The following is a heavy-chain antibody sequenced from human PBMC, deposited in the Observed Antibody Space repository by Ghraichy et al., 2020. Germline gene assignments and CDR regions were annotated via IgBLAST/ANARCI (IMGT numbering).Heavy chain of an antibody. V-gene: IGHV4-34*01. CDR2: INHSAST. J-gene: IGHJ3*02. Sequence: SETLSLTCAVYGGSFSGYYWSWIRQPPGKGLEWIGEINHSASTNYNPSLKSRVTISVDTSKNQFSLKLSSVTAADTAVYYCARGTDYYDSSGYFSLGTFDIWGQGTMVTVSS. CDR1: GGSFSGYY. CDR3: ARGTDYYDSSGYFSLGTFDI. D-gene: IGHD3-22*01.